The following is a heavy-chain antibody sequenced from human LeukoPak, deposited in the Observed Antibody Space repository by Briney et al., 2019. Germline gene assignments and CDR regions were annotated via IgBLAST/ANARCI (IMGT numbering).Heavy chain of an antibody. Sequence: GGSLRLSCAVSGFTFSSYWMSWVRQAPGKGLEWVANIKKDGSEKYYVDSVKGRFTISRDNAKNSLYLQMNSLRAEDTAVYYCARDSSSSNFDYWGQGTLVTVSS. V-gene: IGHV3-7*01. CDR2: IKKDGSEK. J-gene: IGHJ4*02. D-gene: IGHD6-6*01. CDR3: ARDSSSSNFDY. CDR1: GFTFSSYW.